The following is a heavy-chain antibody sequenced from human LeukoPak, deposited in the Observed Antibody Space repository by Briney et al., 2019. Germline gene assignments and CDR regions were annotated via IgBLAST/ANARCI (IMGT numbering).Heavy chain of an antibody. CDR3: AGEDYFDTSGYASGRFDI. Sequence: SETLSLTCTVSGGSISSSSHYWGWIRQPPGKGLEWIGSMYYSGSTYYNPSLKSRVTISIDTSKNQFSLKLSSVTTADTAVYYCAGEDYFDTSGYASGRFDIWGQGTMVTVSS. V-gene: IGHV4-39*07. CDR1: GGSISSSSHY. CDR2: MYYSGST. D-gene: IGHD3-22*01. J-gene: IGHJ3*02.